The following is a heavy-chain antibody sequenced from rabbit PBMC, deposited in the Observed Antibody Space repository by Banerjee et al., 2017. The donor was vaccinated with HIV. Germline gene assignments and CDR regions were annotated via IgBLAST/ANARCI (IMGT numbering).Heavy chain of an antibody. J-gene: IGHJ4*01. CDR2: IYPGSGST. D-gene: IGHD4-1*01. V-gene: IGHV1S43*01. CDR3: ARDLAGVIGWNFGL. Sequence: QEQLEESGGDLVKPEGSLTLTCKASGFDLSSYYMCWVRQAPGKGLEWIACIYPGSGSTYYASWVNGRFTISRSTSLNTVDLKMTSLTAADTATYFCARDLAGVIGWNFGLWGQGTLVTV. CDR1: GFDLSSYY.